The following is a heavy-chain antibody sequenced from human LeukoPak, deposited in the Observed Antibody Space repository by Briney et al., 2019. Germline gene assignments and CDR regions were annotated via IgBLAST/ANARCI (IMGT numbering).Heavy chain of an antibody. CDR1: GFTFSSYA. Sequence: GGYLRLSCAASGFTFSSYAMSWVRQAPGKGLEWVSAISGSGGSTSYADSVKGRFTISRDNSKNTLYLQLNSLRAEDTAVYYCAKEFDDDYGDHFDYWGQGTLVTVSS. D-gene: IGHD4-17*01. CDR3: AKEFDDDYGDHFDY. J-gene: IGHJ4*02. CDR2: ISGSGGST. V-gene: IGHV3-23*01.